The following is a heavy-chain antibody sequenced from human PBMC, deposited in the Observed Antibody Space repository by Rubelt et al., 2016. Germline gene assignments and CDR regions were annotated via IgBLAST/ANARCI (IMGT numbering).Heavy chain of an antibody. Sequence: EVQLVESGGGLVKPGGSLRLSCAASGFTFSSASMNWVRQAPGKGLEWVGRIENKIDGGTTDYAAPVKGRFTISRDDSKNTVYLQMNSLKTEDTAVYYCAKVDTYLSGWNYYGMDVWGQGTTVTVSS. J-gene: IGHJ6*02. CDR3: AKVDTYLSGWNYYGMDV. CDR1: GFTFSSAS. CDR2: IENKIDGGTT. D-gene: IGHD6-19*01. V-gene: IGHV3-15*07.